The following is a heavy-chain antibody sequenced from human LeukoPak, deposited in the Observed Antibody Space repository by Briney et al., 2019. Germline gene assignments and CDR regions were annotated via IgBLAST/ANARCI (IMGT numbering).Heavy chain of an antibody. CDR2: ISSSSSTI. CDR3: ARAIDFWSGYDAFDI. Sequence: GGSLRLSCAASGFTFSSYSMNWVRQAPGKGLEWVSYISSSSSTIYYADSVKGRFTISRDNAKNSLYLQMNSLRAEDTAVYYCARAIDFWSGYDAFDIWGQGTMVTVSS. V-gene: IGHV3-48*04. D-gene: IGHD3-3*01. J-gene: IGHJ3*02. CDR1: GFTFSSYS.